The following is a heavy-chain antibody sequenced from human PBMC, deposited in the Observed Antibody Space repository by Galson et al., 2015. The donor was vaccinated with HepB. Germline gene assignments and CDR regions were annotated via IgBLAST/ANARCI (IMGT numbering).Heavy chain of an antibody. CDR3: ARGWGGYKYDPDY. J-gene: IGHJ4*02. CDR2: IDCSYPYT. D-gene: IGHD5-18*01. V-gene: IGHV5-10-1*01. Sequence: QSGAEVKEPGEALRISCKGSGYSFTSYWISWVRQMPGKGLEWMGRIDCSYPYTNYSPSFQGHVTISADKSIRTAYLQWSGLKASDTAMYYCARGWGGYKYDPDYWGQGTLVTVSS. CDR1: GYSFTSYW.